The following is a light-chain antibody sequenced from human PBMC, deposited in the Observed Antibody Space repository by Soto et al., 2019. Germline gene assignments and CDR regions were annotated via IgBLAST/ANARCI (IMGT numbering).Light chain of an antibody. V-gene: IGKV1-5*01. CDR1: QSIRRW. J-gene: IGKJ1*01. CDR2: DSS. Sequence: IQITQSTSSLSASVGDRVPXXCRASQSIRRWLAWYQQKPGKAPKLXXFDSSTLESGVPSRFSGRGSETEFTLTISSLQPDDFATYYYQQYNSYSPATFGQGTKVDIK. CDR3: QQYNSYSPAT.